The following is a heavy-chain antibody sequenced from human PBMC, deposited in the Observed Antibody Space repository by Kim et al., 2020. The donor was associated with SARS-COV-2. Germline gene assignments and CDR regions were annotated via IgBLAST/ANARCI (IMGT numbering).Heavy chain of an antibody. CDR3: AGDLVVVVAATQLRWFDP. CDR2: IYYSGST. D-gene: IGHD2-15*01. J-gene: IGHJ5*02. Sequence: SETLSLTCTVSGGSISSSSYYWGWIRQPPGKGLEWIGSIYYSGSTYYNPSLKSRVTISVDTSKNQFSLKLSSVTAADTAVYYCAGDLVVVVAATQLRWFDPCGQGPLVPVSS. V-gene: IGHV4-39*01. CDR1: GGSISSSSYY.